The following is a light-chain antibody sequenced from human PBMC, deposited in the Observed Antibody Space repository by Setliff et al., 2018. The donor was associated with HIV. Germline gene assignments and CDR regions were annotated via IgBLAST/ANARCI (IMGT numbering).Light chain of an antibody. Sequence: QSVLTQPASVSGSPGQSITISCTGSNNDIGDYSYVSWYQQHPGKAPKLMIYEVNNRPSGVSNRFSGSKSGNTASLTLSGLQADDEADYYCYSYTITSTLVFGTGTKVTVL. CDR1: NNDIGDYSY. CDR3: YSYTITSTLV. V-gene: IGLV2-14*01. J-gene: IGLJ1*01. CDR2: EVN.